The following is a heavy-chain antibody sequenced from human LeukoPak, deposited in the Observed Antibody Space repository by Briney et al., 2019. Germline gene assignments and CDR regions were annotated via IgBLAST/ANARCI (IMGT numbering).Heavy chain of an antibody. Sequence: PSETMSPTCPVSGGSISSSSYYWGWIRQPPGKGLEWIGSTYYSGSTYYNPSLKSRVTISVDTSKNQFSLKLSSVAAADTAVYYCARHQVSITVTTMSIGYYFDYWGQGTLVTVSS. V-gene: IGHV4-39*01. J-gene: IGHJ4*02. CDR1: GGSISSSSYY. CDR3: ARHQVSITVTTMSIGYYFDY. D-gene: IGHD4-17*01. CDR2: TYYSGST.